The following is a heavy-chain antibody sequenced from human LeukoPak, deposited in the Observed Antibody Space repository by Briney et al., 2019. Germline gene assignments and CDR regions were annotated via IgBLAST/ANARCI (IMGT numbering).Heavy chain of an antibody. V-gene: IGHV1-24*01. CDR2: FDPEDGEI. CDR1: GYTLTELS. CDR3: AAWRRPYYYDTDA. J-gene: IGHJ6*03. Sequence: GASVKVSCKVSGYTLTELSMRWVRQAPGKGLEWMGGFDPEDGEIVYAQKFQDRLTMTEDTSTDTAYMELNNLRSEDTAVYYCAAWRRPYYYDTDAWGKGTTVTVSS. D-gene: IGHD1-1*01.